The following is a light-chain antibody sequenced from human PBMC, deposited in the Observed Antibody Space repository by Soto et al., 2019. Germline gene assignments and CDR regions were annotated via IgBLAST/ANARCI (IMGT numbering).Light chain of an antibody. CDR1: SSDVGSYNL. V-gene: IGLV2-23*01. J-gene: IGLJ1*01. CDR2: EGS. CDR3: CSYATSSAYV. Sequence: QSARTQPASVSGSPGQSITISCTGTSSDVGSYNLVSWYQHHPGKTPKLIIYEGSRRPSGVSNRSSGSKSGNTASLTISGLLAEDEADYYCCSYATSSAYVFGSGTKVTVL.